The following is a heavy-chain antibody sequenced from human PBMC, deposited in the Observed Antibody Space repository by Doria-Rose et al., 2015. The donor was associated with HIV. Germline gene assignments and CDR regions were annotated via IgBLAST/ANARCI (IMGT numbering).Heavy chain of an antibody. J-gene: IGHJ4*02. CDR2: IFSDDER. Sequence: QITLKECGPVLVKPTETLTLTCTVSGVSLSSPGMGVSWIRQPPGKALEWLANIFSDDERSYKTSLKSRLTISRGTSKSQAVLTMTDMDPVDTATYYCARIKSSRWYHKYYFDFWGQGTLVIVSA. CDR3: ARIKSSRWYHKYYFDF. V-gene: IGHV2-26*01. D-gene: IGHD6-13*01. CDR1: GVSLSSPGMG.